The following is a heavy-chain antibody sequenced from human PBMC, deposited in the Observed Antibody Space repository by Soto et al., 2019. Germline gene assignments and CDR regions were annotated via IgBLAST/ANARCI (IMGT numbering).Heavy chain of an antibody. CDR2: IQYNGYS. V-gene: IGHV4-59*08. Sequence: QVQLQESGPGLVKPSETLSLTCTVSGGSITNYYCSWFRQPPGKGLEWIGYIQYNGYSAYNLSLDTRVAMSKDTSKTHFSLIAESVTATDTGVYYCARHGFGPLHGLVDDWGQGTTVIGSS. J-gene: IGHJ6*02. CDR1: GGSITNYY. D-gene: IGHD3-10*01. CDR3: ARHGFGPLHGLVDD.